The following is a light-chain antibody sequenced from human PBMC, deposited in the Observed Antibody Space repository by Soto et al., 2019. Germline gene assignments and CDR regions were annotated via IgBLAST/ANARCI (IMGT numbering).Light chain of an antibody. CDR2: YDN. Sequence: QAVVTQPPSASGTPGQRVTISCSGSNSNIGSNTVNWYQQLTGTAPKLLIYYDNLRPSGVPDRISGSKPGTSASLAISGLQSDDEADSYCAAWDDSLNGRVFGTGTQLTVL. V-gene: IGLV1-44*01. J-gene: IGLJ1*01. CDR1: NSNIGSNT. CDR3: AAWDDSLNGRV.